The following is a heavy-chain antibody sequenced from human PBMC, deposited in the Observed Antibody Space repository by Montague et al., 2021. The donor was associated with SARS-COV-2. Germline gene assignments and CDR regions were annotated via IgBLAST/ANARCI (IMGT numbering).Heavy chain of an antibody. J-gene: IGHJ6*03. CDR1: GTSFNGYY. CDR2: INHGGST. D-gene: IGHD2-2*02. Sequence: SETLSLTCAVHGTSFNGYYWNWIRQPPGKGLEWIGEINHGGSTKYSPSLKSRLTISADTSKNQLSLKLNSVTAADTAVYYCARLGEGVVPAPILGVGPYYSYFYMDVWGKGATVTVSS. CDR3: ARLGEGVVPAPILGVGPYYSYFYMDV. V-gene: IGHV4-34*01.